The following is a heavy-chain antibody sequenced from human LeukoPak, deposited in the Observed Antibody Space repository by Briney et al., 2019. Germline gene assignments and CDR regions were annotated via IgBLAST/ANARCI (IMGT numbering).Heavy chain of an antibody. J-gene: IGHJ6*02. CDR1: GGTFSSYA. V-gene: IGHV1-69*13. Sequence: ASVKVSCKASGGTFSSYAISWVRQAPGQGLEWMGGIIPIFGTANYAQKLQGRVTITADESTSTAYMELSSLRSEDTAVYYCARGLGGSPGGDYYYGMDVWGQGTTVTVSS. CDR3: ARGLGGSPGGDYYYGMDV. CDR2: IIPIFGTA. D-gene: IGHD3-16*01.